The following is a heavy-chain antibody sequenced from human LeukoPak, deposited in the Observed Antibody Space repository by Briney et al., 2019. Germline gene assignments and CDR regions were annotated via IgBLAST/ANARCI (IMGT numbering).Heavy chain of an antibody. CDR3: AKDGGVRGPDYYYYMDV. CDR2: IRYDGSNK. Sequence: GGSLRLSCAASGFTFSSYGMHWVRQAPGKGLEWVAFIRYDGSNKYYADSVKGRFTISRDNSKNTLYLQMNSLRAEDTAVYYCAKDGGVRGPDYYYYMDVWGKGTTVTISS. V-gene: IGHV3-30*02. J-gene: IGHJ6*03. D-gene: IGHD3-10*01. CDR1: GFTFSSYG.